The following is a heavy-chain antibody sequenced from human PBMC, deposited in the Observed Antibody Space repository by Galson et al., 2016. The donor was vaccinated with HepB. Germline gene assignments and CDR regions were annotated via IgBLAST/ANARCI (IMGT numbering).Heavy chain of an antibody. CDR3: AREGIGDYFD. CDR2: IKGDGSLK. J-gene: IGHJ4*02. Sequence: SLRLSCAVSGLRFSDLWMDWVRQAPGKGLEWVANIKGDGSLKFYVDSVRGRFTISRDNAKNSVYLQMNSLKVEDTGVYYCAREGIGDYFDWGQGTLVTVSS. D-gene: IGHD2-21*01. CDR1: GLRFSDLW. V-gene: IGHV3-7*01.